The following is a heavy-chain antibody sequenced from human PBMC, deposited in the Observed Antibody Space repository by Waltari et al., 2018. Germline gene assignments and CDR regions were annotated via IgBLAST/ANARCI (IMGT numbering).Heavy chain of an antibody. CDR2: IYSGGST. V-gene: IGHV3-23*03. CDR3: AKTLGGSYGDAFDI. D-gene: IGHD1-26*01. CDR1: GFTFSSYA. J-gene: IGHJ3*02. Sequence: EVQLLESRGGLVQPGGSLRLSCAASGFTFSSYAMSWVRQAPGKGLEWVSVIYSGGSTYYADSVKGRFTISRDNSKNTLYLQMNSLRAEDTAVYYCAKTLGGSYGDAFDIWGQGTMVTVSS.